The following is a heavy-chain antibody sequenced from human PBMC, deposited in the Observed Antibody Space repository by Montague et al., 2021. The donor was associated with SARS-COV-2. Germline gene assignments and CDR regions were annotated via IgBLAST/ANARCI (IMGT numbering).Heavy chain of an antibody. CDR1: GGSISSSSYY. D-gene: IGHD2-2*01. V-gene: IGHV4-39*01. Sequence: SETLSLTCTVSGGSISSSSYYRGWIRQPPGKGLEWIGRIYYSGSTYYNPSLKSRVTISVDTSKNQFSLKLSSVTAADAAVYYCARLHCSSTSCYYLFFAETSHFDXWGQGTLVTVSS. J-gene: IGHJ4*02. CDR2: IYYSGST. CDR3: ARLHCSSTSCYYLFFAETSHFDX.